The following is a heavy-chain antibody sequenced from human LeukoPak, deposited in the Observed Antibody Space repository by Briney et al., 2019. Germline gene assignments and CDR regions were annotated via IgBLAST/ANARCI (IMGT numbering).Heavy chain of an antibody. D-gene: IGHD3-9*01. Sequence: PSETLSLTCSVSGGSISLSNYYWGWIRQPPGKGLEWIGSIYYSGSTYDNLSLKSRVTMSIDTSKDQFSLKLSSVTAADTAVYYCARGFDAHNAFDIWGQGTMVTVSS. CDR1: GGSISLSNYY. CDR2: IYYSGST. CDR3: ARGFDAHNAFDI. J-gene: IGHJ3*02. V-gene: IGHV4-39*07.